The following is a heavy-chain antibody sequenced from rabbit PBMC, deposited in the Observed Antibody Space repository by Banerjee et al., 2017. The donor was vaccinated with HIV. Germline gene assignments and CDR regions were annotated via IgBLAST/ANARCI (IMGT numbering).Heavy chain of an antibody. CDR2: INTSSGNT. Sequence: QSLEESGGDLVKPGGSLTLTCTASGFSFSDKYVMCWVRQAPGKGLEWIACINTSSGNTVYASWAKGRFTISKTSSTTVTLQMTSLTAADTATYFCARDYAGYGGYNDDYHFNLWGPGTLVTVS. V-gene: IGHV1S40*01. CDR3: ARDYAGYGGYNDDYHFNL. J-gene: IGHJ4*01. D-gene: IGHD7-1*01. CDR1: GFSFSDKYV.